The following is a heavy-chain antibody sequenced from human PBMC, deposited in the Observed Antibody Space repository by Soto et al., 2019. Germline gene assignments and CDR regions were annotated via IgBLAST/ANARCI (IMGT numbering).Heavy chain of an antibody. V-gene: IGHV4-39*01. D-gene: IGHD6-19*01. CDR3: AKGGRQWLVTSDFNY. Sequence: SGTLCLTCTVSGATINSTSYYLGYIRQPAGKGLEWIGSIYYSGSTYYNPSLKSRVTISRDSSKNTVSLEMTSLRAEDTAVYYCAKGGRQWLVTSDFNYWGQGALVTVSS. CDR1: GATINSTSYY. CDR2: IYYSGST. J-gene: IGHJ4*02.